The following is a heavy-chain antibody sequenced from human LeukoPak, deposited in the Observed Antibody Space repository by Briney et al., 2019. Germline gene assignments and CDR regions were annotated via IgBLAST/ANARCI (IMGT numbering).Heavy chain of an antibody. CDR1: GYTFTSYD. D-gene: IGHD2-8*01. CDR2: MNPNSGNT. Sequence: ASVTVSCKASGYTFTSYDINWVRQATGQGLEWMGWMNPNSGNTGYAQKFQGRVTMTRNTSISTAYMELSSLRSEDTAVYYCARAGGCTNGVCSRFVDVWGKGTTVTVSS. J-gene: IGHJ6*04. CDR3: ARAGGCTNGVCSRFVDV. V-gene: IGHV1-8*01.